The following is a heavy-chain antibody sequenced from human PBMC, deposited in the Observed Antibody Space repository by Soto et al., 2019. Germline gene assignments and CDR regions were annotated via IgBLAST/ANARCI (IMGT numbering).Heavy chain of an antibody. Sequence: ASVKVSCKASGYTFTSYGISWVRQAPGQGLEWMGWISAYNGNTNYAQKLQGRVTMTTDTSTSTAYMELRSLRSDDTAVYYCARDQGGGYSYGYYYYYGMDVWGQGTTVAVSS. V-gene: IGHV1-18*04. CDR2: ISAYNGNT. D-gene: IGHD5-18*01. CDR3: ARDQGGGYSYGYYYYYGMDV. J-gene: IGHJ6*02. CDR1: GYTFTSYG.